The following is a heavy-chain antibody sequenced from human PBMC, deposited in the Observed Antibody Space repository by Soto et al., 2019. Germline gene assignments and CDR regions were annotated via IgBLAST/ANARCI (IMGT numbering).Heavy chain of an antibody. CDR1: GGSISSGGYY. CDR2: IYYSGST. CDR3: ERLGGYGDYVFDY. J-gene: IGHJ4*02. V-gene: IGHV4-31*03. D-gene: IGHD4-17*01. Sequence: QVQLQESGPGLVKPSQTLSLTCTVSGGSISSGGYYWSWIRQHPGKGLEWIGYIYYSGSTYYIPSLSSRVTIPVHTSKTQFSLKLSSVTAAYTAVYYCERLGGYGDYVFDYWGQGTLVTLSS.